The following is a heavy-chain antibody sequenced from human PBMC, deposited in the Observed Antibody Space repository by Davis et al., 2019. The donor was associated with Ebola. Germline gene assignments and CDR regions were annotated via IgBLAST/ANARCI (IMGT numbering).Heavy chain of an antibody. J-gene: IGHJ6*02. V-gene: IGHV3-48*02. CDR2: ISSSSNTI. D-gene: IGHD2-15*01. Sequence: GRSLRPSCPASGFTFSSYSMNWVRQAPGKGLEWVSYISSSSNTIYYADSVKGRFTISRDNAKTSLYLQMNSLRDEDTAVYYCARDGLVVVAATLYYYYGMDVWGQGTTVTVSS. CDR1: GFTFSSYS. CDR3: ARDGLVVVAATLYYYYGMDV.